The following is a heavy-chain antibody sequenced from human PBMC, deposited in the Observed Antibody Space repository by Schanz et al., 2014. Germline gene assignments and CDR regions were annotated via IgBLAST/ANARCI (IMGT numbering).Heavy chain of an antibody. D-gene: IGHD1-1*01. J-gene: IGHJ4*02. CDR1: GFTFSSYA. V-gene: IGHV3-23*01. CDR3: AKIERNED. Sequence: PGGSLRLSCAASGFTFSSYAMSWVRQAPGKGLEWVSTIGTSGGTNYAESVKGRFTISRDNSKNTLYLQMNSLRAEDTAVYFCAKIERNEDWGQGTLVTVSS. CDR2: IGTSGGT.